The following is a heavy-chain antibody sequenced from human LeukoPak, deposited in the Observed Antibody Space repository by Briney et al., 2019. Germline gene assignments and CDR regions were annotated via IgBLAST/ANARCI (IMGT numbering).Heavy chain of an antibody. D-gene: IGHD1-1*01. J-gene: IGHJ4*02. Sequence: GGSLRLSCAASEFTFSDYYMSWIRQAPGKGLAWVSYISSTASTKYYADSVKGRFTISRDNAKNSLYLQMNSLRVEDTAVYYCARDPRTVRIWGQGTLVTVSS. V-gene: IGHV3-11*04. CDR1: EFTFSDYY. CDR2: ISSTASTK. CDR3: ARDPRTVRI.